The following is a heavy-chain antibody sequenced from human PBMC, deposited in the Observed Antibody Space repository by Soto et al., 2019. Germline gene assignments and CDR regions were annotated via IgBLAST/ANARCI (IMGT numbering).Heavy chain of an antibody. CDR2: TYHSGST. D-gene: IGHD2-15*01. CDR3: ARDSPYCSGGSCYNGMDV. J-gene: IGHJ6*02. CDR1: GDTISTGGYS. Sequence: PSETLSLTCAVSGDTISTGGYSWARIRQPPGKALEWIGHTYHSGSTNYNPSLKSRVTISVDKSKNQFSLKLSSVTAADTAVYYCARDSPYCSGGSCYNGMDVWGQGTTVTVSS. V-gene: IGHV4-30-2*01.